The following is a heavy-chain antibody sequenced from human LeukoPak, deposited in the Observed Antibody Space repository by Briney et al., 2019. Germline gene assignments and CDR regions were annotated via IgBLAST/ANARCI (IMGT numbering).Heavy chain of an antibody. V-gene: IGHV5-51*01. CDR2: IHPSSSAT. CDR3: ARDSSGYLYNWFDP. Sequence: ESLKISCRVSGDGFDNYWIGWVRHMSGEGLQWVAIIHPSSSATHYSPSFEGQVTISADKSISTAYLQWSSLKASDTAMYYCARDSSGYLYNWFDPWGQGTLVTVSS. CDR1: GDGFDNYW. D-gene: IGHD3-22*01. J-gene: IGHJ5*02.